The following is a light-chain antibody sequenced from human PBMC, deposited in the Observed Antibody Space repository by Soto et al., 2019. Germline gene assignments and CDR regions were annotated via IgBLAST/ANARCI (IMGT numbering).Light chain of an antibody. V-gene: IGKV3-15*01. Sequence: EIVMTQSPATLSVSPGERVTLSCRAGQGVGSTLAWYRQQPGQAPRLLIYDAYSRATGVPARFSGSGSGTEFTLTISSLQSEDFAVYYCQHYKTWPLAFGGGTKV. CDR3: QHYKTWPLA. CDR2: DAY. J-gene: IGKJ4*01. CDR1: QGVGST.